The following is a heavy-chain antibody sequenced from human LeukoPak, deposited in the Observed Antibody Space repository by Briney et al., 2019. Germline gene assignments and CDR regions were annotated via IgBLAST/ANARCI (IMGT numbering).Heavy chain of an antibody. CDR2: IIPILGIA. J-gene: IGHJ6*02. Sequence: ASVKVSCKASGGTFSSYAISWVRQAPGQGLEWMGRIIPILGIANYAQKFQGRVTITADKSTSTAYMELSSLRSEDTAVYYCARDRYYGSGSYYDYYYGMDVWGQGTTVTVSS. CDR1: GGTFSSYA. V-gene: IGHV1-69*04. CDR3: ARDRYYGSGSYYDYYYGMDV. D-gene: IGHD3-10*01.